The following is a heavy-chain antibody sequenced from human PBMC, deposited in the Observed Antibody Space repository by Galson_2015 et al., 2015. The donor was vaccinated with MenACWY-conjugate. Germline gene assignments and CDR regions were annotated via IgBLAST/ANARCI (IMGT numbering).Heavy chain of an antibody. CDR1: GGSISSSNYY. V-gene: IGHV3-23*01. D-gene: IGHD6-19*01. CDR3: GKGSRIAVAGTDDY. J-gene: IGHJ4*02. CDR2: ISGSGDST. Sequence: ETLSLTCTVSGGSISSSNYYWGWIRQAPGKGLEWISGISGSGDSTYYVDSVKGRFTVSRDNSKNTLYLQMNSMRVEDTAVYYCGKGSRIAVAGTDDYWGQGTLVTVSS.